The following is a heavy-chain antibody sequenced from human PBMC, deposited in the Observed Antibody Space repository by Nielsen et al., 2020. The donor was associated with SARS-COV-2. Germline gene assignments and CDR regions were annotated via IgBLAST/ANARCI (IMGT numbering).Heavy chain of an antibody. V-gene: IGHV3-9*02. J-gene: IGHJ3*02. Sequence: GGSLRLSCAASGFTSDDYAMHWVRQAPGKGLEWVSGITWSSGSIGYADSVKGRFTISRDNAKNSLYLQMNSLRAEDTALYYCAKDTNQWGEHDAFDIWGQGTMVTVSS. CDR1: GFTSDDYA. CDR3: AKDTNQWGEHDAFDI. CDR2: ITWSSGSI. D-gene: IGHD1-26*01.